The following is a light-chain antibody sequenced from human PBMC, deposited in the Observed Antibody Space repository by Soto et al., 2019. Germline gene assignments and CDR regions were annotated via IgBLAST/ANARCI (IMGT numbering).Light chain of an antibody. CDR2: DVT. J-gene: IGLJ2*01. CDR1: SSDVGAYAF. V-gene: IGLV2-14*01. Sequence: QSVLTQPASVSGSPGQSITISCTGTSSDVGAYAFVSWYQHYPGKAPKLVTFDVTHRPPGISDRFSGSKSANTASLTISGLQAEDEAFYYCSSYTTRSTLVFGGGTKLTVL. CDR3: SSYTTRSTLV.